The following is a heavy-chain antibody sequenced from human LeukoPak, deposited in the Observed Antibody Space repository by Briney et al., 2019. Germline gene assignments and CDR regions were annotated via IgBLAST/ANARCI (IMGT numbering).Heavy chain of an antibody. CDR3: AAEVAPSDHYYYYGMDV. V-gene: IGHV4-59*01. J-gene: IGHJ6*02. CDR1: GRSISSNY. Sequence: SETLSLTCTVSGRSISSNYWSCARQPPGKGLEWIGYIHYSGRTNYNPSLKSRVTISVDTSKNQFSLKLSSVTAADTAVYYCAAEVAPSDHYYYYGMDVWGQGTTVTVSS. D-gene: IGHD5-12*01. CDR2: IHYSGRT.